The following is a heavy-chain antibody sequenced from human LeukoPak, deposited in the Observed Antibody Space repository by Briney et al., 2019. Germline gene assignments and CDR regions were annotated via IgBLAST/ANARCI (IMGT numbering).Heavy chain of an antibody. CDR3: ARDRRGEKDFDV. CDR2: IYADGYT. Sequence: GGSLRLSCAASGISVSNDYMSWVRQAPGKGLEWVSAIYADGYTRDAASVKGRFSISRHNSKNTVYLQMDNLRPEDTAVYYCARDRRGEKDFDVWGPGTIVTVSS. CDR1: GISVSNDY. J-gene: IGHJ3*01. V-gene: IGHV3-53*04.